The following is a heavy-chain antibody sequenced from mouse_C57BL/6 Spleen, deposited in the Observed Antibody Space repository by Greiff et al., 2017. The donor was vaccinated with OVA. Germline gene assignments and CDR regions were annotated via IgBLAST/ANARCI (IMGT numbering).Heavy chain of an antibody. J-gene: IGHJ2*01. Sequence: QVQLQQSGAELVRPGASVTLSCKASGYTFTDYEMHWVKQTPVHGLEWIGAIDPETGGTAYNQKFKGKAILTADKSSSTAYMELRSLTSEDSAVYYCTSITTVVAKLDYWGQGTTLTVSS. D-gene: IGHD1-1*01. CDR2: IDPETGGT. V-gene: IGHV1-15*01. CDR3: TSITTVVAKLDY. CDR1: GYTFTDYE.